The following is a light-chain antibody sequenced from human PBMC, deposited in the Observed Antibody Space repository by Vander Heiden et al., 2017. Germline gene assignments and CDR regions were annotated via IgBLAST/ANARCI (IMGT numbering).Light chain of an antibody. J-gene: IGLJ2*01. CDR1: KLGNKY. Sequence: SYEPTQPPSASVSPGQTASITCTGDKLGNKYAGWYQHKPGQSPVLVIYQDNKRPSGIPERFYGSNSGNTATLTISGTQAMDEADYYCQAWDSSTGVFGGGTKLTVL. CDR2: QDN. V-gene: IGLV3-1*01. CDR3: QAWDSSTGV.